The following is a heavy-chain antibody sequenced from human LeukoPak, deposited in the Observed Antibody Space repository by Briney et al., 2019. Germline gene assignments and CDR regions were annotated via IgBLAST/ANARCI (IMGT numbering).Heavy chain of an antibody. CDR3: ARGAHDYGDYGFDY. CDR1: GGTFSSYA. Sequence: SVKVSCKASGGTFSSYAISWVRQAPGQGLEWMGRIIPIPGKANYAQKFQGRVTITADKSTSTAYMELSSLRSEDTAVYYCARGAHDYGDYGFDYWGQGTLVTVSS. J-gene: IGHJ4*02. D-gene: IGHD4-17*01. CDR2: IIPIPGKA. V-gene: IGHV1-69*04.